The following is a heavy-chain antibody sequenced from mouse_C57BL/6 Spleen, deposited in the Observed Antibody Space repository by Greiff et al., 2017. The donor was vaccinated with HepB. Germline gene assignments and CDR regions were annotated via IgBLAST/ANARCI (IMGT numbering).Heavy chain of an antibody. CDR2: IYPRSGNT. D-gene: IGHD2-5*01. CDR3: ARSRGYSNYEWYFDV. CDR1: GYTFTSYG. Sequence: QVQLKQSGAELARPGASVKLSCKASGYTFTSYGISWVKQRTGQGLEWIGEIYPRSGNTYYNEKFKGKATLTADKSSSTAYMELRSLTSEDSAVYFCARSRGYSNYEWYFDVWGTGTTVTVSS. J-gene: IGHJ1*03. V-gene: IGHV1-81*01.